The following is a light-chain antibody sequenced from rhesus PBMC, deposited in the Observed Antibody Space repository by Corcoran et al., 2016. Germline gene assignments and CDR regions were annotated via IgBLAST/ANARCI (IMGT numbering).Light chain of an antibody. V-gene: IGKV1-25*01. CDR3: QQYNSLPFT. CDR1: QGISSY. J-gene: IGKJ3*01. Sequence: DIQMTQSPSSVSASEGDRVTITCRASQGISSYLAWYQQKPGKAPKLLIYYATTLQSGVPSRFSGSGPGTEVTLTIRSLPPEDFATYYCQQYNSLPFTFGPGPKLDIK. CDR2: YAT.